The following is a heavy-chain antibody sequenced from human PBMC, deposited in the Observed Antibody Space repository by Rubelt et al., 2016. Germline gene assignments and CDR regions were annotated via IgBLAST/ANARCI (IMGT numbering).Heavy chain of an antibody. V-gene: IGHV3-30*02. D-gene: IGHD1-26*01. CDR3: AKDLGASNYFDY. CDR2: IRYDGTNK. Sequence: FSDYGMHWVRQAPGKGLEWVAFIRYDGTNKYYADSVKGRFTISRANPKNTLYLQMNSLRAEDMAVYYCAKDLGASNYFDYWGQGTQVTVSS. J-gene: IGHJ4*02. CDR1: FSDYG.